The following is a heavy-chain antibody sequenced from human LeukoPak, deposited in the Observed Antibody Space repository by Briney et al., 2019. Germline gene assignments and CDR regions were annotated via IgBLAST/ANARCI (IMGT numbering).Heavy chain of an antibody. D-gene: IGHD3-22*01. Sequence: GGSLRLSCGASGFTFSRYAMSWVRQAPGKGLQWVSEIGGSGGAIYYADSVKGRFTISRDNAKNSLYLQMNSLRAEDTAVYYCARAWYYDSSGYAFDIWGQGTMVTVSS. V-gene: IGHV3-21*01. CDR3: ARAWYYDSSGYAFDI. J-gene: IGHJ3*02. CDR1: GFTFSRYA. CDR2: IGGSGGAI.